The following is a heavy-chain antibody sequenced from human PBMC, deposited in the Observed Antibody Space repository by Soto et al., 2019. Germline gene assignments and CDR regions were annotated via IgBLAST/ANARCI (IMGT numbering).Heavy chain of an antibody. D-gene: IGHD1-26*01. J-gene: IGHJ1*01. V-gene: IGHV4-31*03. Sequence: TLETLPLTCTVSGGSSSSGGYYWSWIRKHPGKGLEWIGYIYYSGSTYYNPSLKSRVTISVDTSKNQFSLKLSSVTAADTAVYYCARGIVGATTSEYFQHWGQGTLVTVSS. CDR1: GGSSSSGGYY. CDR3: ARGIVGATTSEYFQH. CDR2: IYYSGST.